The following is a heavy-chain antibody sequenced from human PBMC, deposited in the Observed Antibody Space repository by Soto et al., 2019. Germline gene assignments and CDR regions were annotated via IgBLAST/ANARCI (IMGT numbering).Heavy chain of an antibody. CDR3: ARHIPHQYCSGGSCYPYNWFDP. CDR1: GGSISSSSYY. V-gene: IGHV4-39*01. J-gene: IGHJ5*02. Sequence: SSETLSLTCTVSGGSISSSSYYWGWIRQPPGKGLEWIGSIYYSGSTYYNPSLKSRVTISVDTSKNQFSLKLSSVTAADTAVYYCARHIPHQYCSGGSCYPYNWFDPWGQGTLVTVSS. D-gene: IGHD2-15*01. CDR2: IYYSGST.